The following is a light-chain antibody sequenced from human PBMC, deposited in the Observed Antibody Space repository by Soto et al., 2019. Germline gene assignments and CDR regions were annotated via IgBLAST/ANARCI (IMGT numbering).Light chain of an antibody. J-gene: IGLJ3*02. Sequence: QSVLTQPPSASGTPGQRVTISCSGSSSNIGSNTVNWYQQLPGTAPTLLIYSNNQRPSGVPDRFSGYKSGTSASLAISGLEAEDEGDYCCAAWDDSLNGWVFGGGTKLTVL. CDR2: SNN. V-gene: IGLV1-44*01. CDR1: SSNIGSNT. CDR3: AAWDDSLNGWV.